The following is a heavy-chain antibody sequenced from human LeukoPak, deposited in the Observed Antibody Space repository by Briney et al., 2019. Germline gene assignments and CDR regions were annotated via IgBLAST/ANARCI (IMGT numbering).Heavy chain of an antibody. J-gene: IGHJ4*02. CDR2: IYYSGST. CDR1: GGSISSSSYY. Sequence: SETLSLTCTVSGGSISSSSYYWGWIRQPPGKGLEWIGSIYYSGSTYYNPSLKSRVTISVDTSKNQFSLKLSSVTAADTAVYYCARESYYDSSGYSFDYWGQGTLVTVSS. CDR3: ARESYYDSSGYSFDY. D-gene: IGHD3-22*01. V-gene: IGHV4-39*02.